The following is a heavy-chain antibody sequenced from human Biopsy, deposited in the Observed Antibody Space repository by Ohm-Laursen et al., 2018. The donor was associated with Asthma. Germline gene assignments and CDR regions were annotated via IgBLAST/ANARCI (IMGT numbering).Heavy chain of an antibody. D-gene: IGHD3-22*01. CDR1: GLSSSGYY. J-gene: IGHJ4*02. Sequence: SQTLSLTCSMYGLSSSGYYWTWIRQPPGKGLEWIGESDHRGNTNINPTLKSRVTISKDKSANEFSLKMRSVTAADTAVYFCARHQEAASYHYDGSIAYWGQGIPVTVSS. CDR3: ARHQEAASYHYDGSIAY. V-gene: IGHV4-34*01. CDR2: SDHRGNT.